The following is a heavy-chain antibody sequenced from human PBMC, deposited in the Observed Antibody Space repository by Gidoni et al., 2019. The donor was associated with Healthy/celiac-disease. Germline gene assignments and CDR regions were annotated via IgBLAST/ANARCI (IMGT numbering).Heavy chain of an antibody. J-gene: IGHJ4*02. V-gene: IGHV3-11*01. Sequence: QVQLVESGGGLVKPGGSPRLSCAARGFTFSDYYMGWIRQAPGKGLEWVSYISSSGSTIYYADSVKGRFNIARDNAKNSLYLQMNSLRDEDTAVYYCARETYGDYTADYWGQGTLVTGSS. D-gene: IGHD4-17*01. CDR3: ARETYGDYTADY. CDR1: GFTFSDYY. CDR2: ISSSGSTI.